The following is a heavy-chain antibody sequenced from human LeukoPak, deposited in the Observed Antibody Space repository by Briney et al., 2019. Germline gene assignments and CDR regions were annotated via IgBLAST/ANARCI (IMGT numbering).Heavy chain of an antibody. CDR3: AREGTYGYRIRAPGDY. Sequence: GGSLRLSCAASGFIFSIYSMNWVRQAPGKGPEWVSSISSSSIYIYYADSVKGRFTISRDNAKNSLYLQMNSLRAEDTAVYYCAREGTYGYRIRAPGDYWGQGTLVTVSS. J-gene: IGHJ4*02. CDR1: GFIFSIYS. D-gene: IGHD5-18*01. CDR2: ISSSSIYI. V-gene: IGHV3-21*01.